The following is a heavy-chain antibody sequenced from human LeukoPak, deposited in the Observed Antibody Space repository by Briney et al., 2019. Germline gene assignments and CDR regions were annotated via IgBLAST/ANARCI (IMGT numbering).Heavy chain of an antibody. CDR1: GVFITSYY. CDR3: ARRGYYYDSSHYYYFDY. V-gene: IGHV4-59*08. Sequence: SDTLSLTCTVSGVFITSYYWSWIRQPPGKGLEWIGSIYHSGSTNDNPSLKSRVTTSVDTSKNQFSLKLSSVTAADTAVYYCARRGYYYDSSHYYYFDYWGQGTLVTVSS. J-gene: IGHJ4*02. D-gene: IGHD3-22*01. CDR2: IYHSGST.